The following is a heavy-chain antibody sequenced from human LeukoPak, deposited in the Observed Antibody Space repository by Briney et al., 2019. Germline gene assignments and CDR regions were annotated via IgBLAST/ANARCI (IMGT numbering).Heavy chain of an antibody. D-gene: IGHD3-3*01. CDR2: INHSGST. Sequence: SETLSLTCAVYGGSFSGYYWSWIRQPPGKGLEWIGGINHSGSTNYNPSLKSRVTISVDTSKSQFSLKLSSVTAADTAVYYCARASSAYYDFWSGYPNWFDPWGQGTLVTVSS. J-gene: IGHJ5*02. CDR1: GGSFSGYY. V-gene: IGHV4-34*01. CDR3: ARASSAYYDFWSGYPNWFDP.